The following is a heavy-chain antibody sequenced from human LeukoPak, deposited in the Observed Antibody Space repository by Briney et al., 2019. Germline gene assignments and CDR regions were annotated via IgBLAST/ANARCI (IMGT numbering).Heavy chain of an antibody. CDR1: GFTFSSYG. CDR2: IRYDGSNK. CDR3: ARARSSYGYGDAFDI. Sequence: GGSLRLSCAASGFTFSSYGMHWVRQAPGKGLEWVAFIRYDGSNKYYADSVKGRFTISRDNSKNTLYLQMNSLRAEDTAVYYCARARSSYGYGDAFDIWGQGTMVTVSS. D-gene: IGHD5-18*01. V-gene: IGHV3-30*02. J-gene: IGHJ3*02.